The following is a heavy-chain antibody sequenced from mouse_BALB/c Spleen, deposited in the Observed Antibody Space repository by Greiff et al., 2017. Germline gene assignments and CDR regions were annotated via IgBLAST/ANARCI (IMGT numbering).Heavy chain of an antibody. D-gene: IGHD2-2*01. CDR2: ISSGGSYT. Sequence: EVHLVESGGGLVKPGGSLKLSCAASGFTFSSYAMSWVRQSPEKRLEWVAEISSGGSYTYYPDTVTGRFTISRDNAKNTLYLEMSSLRSEDTAMYYCARGGYDPYYYAMDYWGQGTSVTVSS. CDR3: ARGGYDPYYYAMDY. J-gene: IGHJ4*01. V-gene: IGHV5-9-4*01. CDR1: GFTFSSYA.